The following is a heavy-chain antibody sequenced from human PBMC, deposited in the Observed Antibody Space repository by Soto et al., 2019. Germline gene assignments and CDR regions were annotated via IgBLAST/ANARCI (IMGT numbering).Heavy chain of an antibody. J-gene: IGHJ6*02. CDR3: ARKLVSIAARRYGMDV. Sequence: GESLKISCKGSGYSFTSYWISWVRQMPGKGLGWMGRIDPSDSYTNYSPSFQGHVTISADKSISTAYLQWSSLKASDTAMYYCARKLVSIAARRYGMDVWGQGTTVTVSS. CDR1: GYSFTSYW. D-gene: IGHD6-6*01. CDR2: IDPSDSYT. V-gene: IGHV5-10-1*01.